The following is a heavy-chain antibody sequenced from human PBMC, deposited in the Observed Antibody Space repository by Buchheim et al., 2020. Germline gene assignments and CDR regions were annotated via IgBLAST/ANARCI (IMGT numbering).Heavy chain of an antibody. V-gene: IGHV3-7*01. CDR2: IIQDGSEK. CDR1: GFIYSAYW. Sequence: EGQLVESGGGLVQPGGSLRLSCVGSGFIYSAYWMAWVRQAPGKGLEWVANIIQDGSEKHYVDSVQGRFTISRDNAKNSLYLQMNSLRVEDTATYYCARLVLTGYYSLSTLNLWGQG. CDR3: ARLVLTGYYSLSTLNL. D-gene: IGHD3-9*01. J-gene: IGHJ4*02.